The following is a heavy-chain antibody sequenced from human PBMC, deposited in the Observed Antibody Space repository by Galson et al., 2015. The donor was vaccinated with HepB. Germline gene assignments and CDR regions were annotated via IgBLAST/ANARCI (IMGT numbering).Heavy chain of an antibody. Sequence: LSLTCTVSGGFSGTYYWSWIRQSPGKGLEWIGHIYYSGTTNHNPSLKSRVTISLDTSESQFSLKVTSVTAADTAVYYCATALRSAGYSGSDSYYSDYWGQGILVTVSS. CDR2: IYYSGTT. V-gene: IGHV4-59*08. D-gene: IGHD5-12*01. J-gene: IGHJ4*02. CDR3: ATALRSAGYSGSDSYYSDY. CDR1: GGFSGTYY.